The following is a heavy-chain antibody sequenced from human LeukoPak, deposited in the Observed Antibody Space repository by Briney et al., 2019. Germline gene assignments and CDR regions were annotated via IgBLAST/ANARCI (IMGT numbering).Heavy chain of an antibody. CDR2: IIPNSGGT. CDR3: ARGVYSHGYDY. CDR1: GYTFTDYY. J-gene: IGHJ4*02. V-gene: IGHV1-2*02. Sequence: VASVKVSCKASGYTFTDYYIHWVRQAPGQGFEWMGWIIPNSGGTNYAQRFQGRVAMTRDTSISTVYMELTRLTSDDTAVYYCARGVYSHGYDYWGQGTPVTVSS. D-gene: IGHD5-18*01.